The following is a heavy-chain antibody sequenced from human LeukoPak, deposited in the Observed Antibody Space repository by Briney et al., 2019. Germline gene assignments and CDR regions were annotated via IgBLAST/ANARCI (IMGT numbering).Heavy chain of an antibody. CDR3: ARFIYCGGDCFYYFDY. CDR2: ISSSSSYI. Sequence: GGSLRLSCAASGFTFSSYSMNWVRQAPGKGLEWVSSISSSSSYIYYADSVKGRFTISRDNAKYSLYLQMNSLRAEDTAVYYCARFIYCGGDCFYYFDYWGQGTLVTVSS. CDR1: GFTFSSYS. J-gene: IGHJ4*02. V-gene: IGHV3-21*01. D-gene: IGHD2-21*02.